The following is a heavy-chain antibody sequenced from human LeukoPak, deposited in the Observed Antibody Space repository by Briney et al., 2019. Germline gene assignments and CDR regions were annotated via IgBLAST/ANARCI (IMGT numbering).Heavy chain of an antibody. J-gene: IGHJ4*02. V-gene: IGHV4-59*08. CDR3: ARQDVDLVSTIFDH. CDR2: IYDTGNT. CDR1: GGSISNYY. D-gene: IGHD5/OR15-5a*01. Sequence: SETLSLTCSVSGGSISNYYWSWIRQPPGEGLEWIGYIYDTGNTNYNPSLKSRVTVSVDTSKNQFSLKLSSVTAADTAVYYCARQDVDLVSTIFDHWGQGSLVTVSS.